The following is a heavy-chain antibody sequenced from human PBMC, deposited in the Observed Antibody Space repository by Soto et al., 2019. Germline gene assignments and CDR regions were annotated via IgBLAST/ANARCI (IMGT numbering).Heavy chain of an antibody. D-gene: IGHD4-17*01. Sequence: GGSLRLSCAASGFTFSSYGMHWVRQAPGKGLEWVAVISYDGSNKYYADSVKGRFTISRDNSKNTLYLQMNSLRAEDTAVYYCAKDRPTVTREYYFDYWGQGTLVTVSS. V-gene: IGHV3-30*18. J-gene: IGHJ4*02. CDR2: ISYDGSNK. CDR1: GFTFSSYG. CDR3: AKDRPTVTREYYFDY.